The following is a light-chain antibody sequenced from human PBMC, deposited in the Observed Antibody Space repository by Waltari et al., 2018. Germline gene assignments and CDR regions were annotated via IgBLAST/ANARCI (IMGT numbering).Light chain of an antibody. V-gene: IGKV3-20*01. Sequence: ETVLTQSPGTLSLSPGERATLSCRASQSVRDNYLARYQQKPGQAPRLLIYDASSRATGIPDRFSGSGSGTDFTLTISRLEPEDFAVYYCQQYSTPYTFGQGTKLE. J-gene: IGKJ2*01. CDR3: QQYSTPYT. CDR2: DAS. CDR1: QSVRDNY.